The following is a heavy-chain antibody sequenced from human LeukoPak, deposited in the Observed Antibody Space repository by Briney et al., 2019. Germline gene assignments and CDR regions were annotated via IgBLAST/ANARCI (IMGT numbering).Heavy chain of an antibody. D-gene: IGHD1-26*01. CDR2: IYSGGRT. J-gene: IGHJ4*02. CDR1: GFTVSSNY. V-gene: IGHV3-66*01. CDR3: ARVRGSYYFDY. Sequence: GGSLRLSCAASGFTVSSNYMSWVRQAPGKGLEWVSVIYSGGRTYYADSVKGRFTISRDNSKNTLYLQMNSLRAEDTAVYYCARVRGSYYFDYWGQGTLVTVSS.